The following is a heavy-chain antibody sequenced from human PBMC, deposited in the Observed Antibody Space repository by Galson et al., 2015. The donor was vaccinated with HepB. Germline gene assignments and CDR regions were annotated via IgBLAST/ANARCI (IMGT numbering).Heavy chain of an antibody. CDR2: IRGIGESK. V-gene: IGHV3-23*01. Sequence: SLSLSCAASGFAFDTHAMSWVRQAPGRGLAWIPGIRGIGESKSYADSVECRLTVSRDNSNNMLYLQMNSLRAEDAGLYLCAKGYGLFDSWGQGILVTVSS. CDR1: GFAFDTHA. J-gene: IGHJ5*01. CDR3: AKGYGLFDS. D-gene: IGHD5-18*01.